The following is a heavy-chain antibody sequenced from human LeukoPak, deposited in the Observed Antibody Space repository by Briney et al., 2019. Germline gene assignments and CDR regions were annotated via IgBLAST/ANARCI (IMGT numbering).Heavy chain of an antibody. Sequence: PSETLSLTCTVSGPSISNFYWSCIRQPPGRGLEWVGSINYSGTTNYNPSLKSRVTMSIDTSNNQVSLKLNSVTAADTAVYYCARDPIHRDDYNAEWGQGVLVSVSS. D-gene: IGHD5-24*01. CDR2: INYSGTT. J-gene: IGHJ4*02. CDR3: ARDPIHRDDYNAE. CDR1: GPSISNFY. V-gene: IGHV4-59*01.